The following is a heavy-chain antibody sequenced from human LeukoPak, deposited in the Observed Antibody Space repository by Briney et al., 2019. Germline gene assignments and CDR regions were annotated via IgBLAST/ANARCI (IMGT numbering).Heavy chain of an antibody. CDR3: ARDRLAYSSGWYLVPADAYYYYGMDV. J-gene: IGHJ6*02. CDR2: ISAYNGNT. V-gene: IGHV1-18*01. D-gene: IGHD6-19*01. Sequence: GASVKVSCKASGYTFTSYGISWVRQAPGPGLEWMGWISAYNGNTNYAQKLQGRVTMTTDTSTSTAYMELRSLRSDDTAVYYCARDRLAYSSGWYLVPADAYYYYGMDVWGQGTTVTVSS. CDR1: GYTFTSYG.